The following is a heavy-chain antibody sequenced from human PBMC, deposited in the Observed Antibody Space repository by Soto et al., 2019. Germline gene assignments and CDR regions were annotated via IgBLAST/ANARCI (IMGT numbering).Heavy chain of an antibody. D-gene: IGHD3-22*01. CDR3: ARDPDSSGYGDNWFDP. CDR1: GFTFSSYA. J-gene: IGHJ5*02. CDR2: ISYDGSNK. V-gene: IGHV3-30-3*01. Sequence: ESGGGVVPPGRSLRLSCAASGFTFSSYAMHWVRQAPGKGLEWVAVISYDGSNKYYADSVKGRFTISRDNSKNTLYLQMNSLRAEDTAVYYCARDPDSSGYGDNWFDPWGQGTLVTVSS.